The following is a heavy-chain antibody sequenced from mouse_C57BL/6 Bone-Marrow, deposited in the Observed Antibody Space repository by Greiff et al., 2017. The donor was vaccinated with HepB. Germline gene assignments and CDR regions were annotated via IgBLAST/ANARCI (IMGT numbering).Heavy chain of an antibody. D-gene: IGHD4-1*02. CDR2: ISNGGGST. J-gene: IGHJ2*01. CDR3: ARPTGGSFDY. V-gene: IGHV5-12*01. Sequence: EVKLMESGGGLVQPGGSLKLSCAASGFTFSDYYMYWVRQTPEKRLEWVAYISNGGGSTYYPDTVKGRFTISRDNAKNTLYLQMSRLKSEDTAMYYCARPTGGSFDYWGQGTTLTVSS. CDR1: GFTFSDYY.